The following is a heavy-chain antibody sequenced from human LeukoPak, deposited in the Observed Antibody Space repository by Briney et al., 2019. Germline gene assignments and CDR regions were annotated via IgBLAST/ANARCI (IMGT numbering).Heavy chain of an antibody. Sequence: ASVKVSCKASGGTFSSYAISWVRQAPGQGLEWMGGIIPIFGTANYAQKFQGRVTMTRDTSTSTVYMELSSLRSEDTAAYYCARDPGYCSGGSCYGYSDYWGQGTLVTVSS. D-gene: IGHD2-15*01. V-gene: IGHV1-69*05. CDR3: ARDPGYCSGGSCYGYSDY. CDR2: IIPIFGTA. J-gene: IGHJ4*02. CDR1: GGTFSSYA.